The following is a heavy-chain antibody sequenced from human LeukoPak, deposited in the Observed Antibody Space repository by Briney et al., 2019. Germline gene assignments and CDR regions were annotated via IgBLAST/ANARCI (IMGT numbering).Heavy chain of an antibody. CDR1: GGSISSYY. J-gene: IGHJ4*02. CDR3: ARIQKYYDFWSGPIFDY. Sequence: SETLSLTCTVSGGSISSYYWSWIRQPPGKGLEWIGYIYYSGSTNYNPSLKSRVTISVDTSKNQFSLKLSSVTAADTAVYYCARIQKYYDFWSGPIFDYWGQGTLVTVSS. V-gene: IGHV4-59*01. CDR2: IYYSGST. D-gene: IGHD3-3*01.